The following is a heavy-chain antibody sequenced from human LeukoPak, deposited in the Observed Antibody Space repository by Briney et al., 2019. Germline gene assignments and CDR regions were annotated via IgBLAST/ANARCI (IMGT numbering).Heavy chain of an antibody. CDR2: IYYSGST. Sequence: SETLSLTCTVSGGSISSYYWSWIRQPPGKGLEWIGYIYYSGSTNYNPSLKSRVTISVDTSKNQFSLKLSSVTAADTAVYYCARAYRQLLWFGELLGAFDIWGQGTMVTVSS. CDR1: GGSISSYY. D-gene: IGHD3-10*01. V-gene: IGHV4-59*01. J-gene: IGHJ3*02. CDR3: ARAYRQLLWFGELLGAFDI.